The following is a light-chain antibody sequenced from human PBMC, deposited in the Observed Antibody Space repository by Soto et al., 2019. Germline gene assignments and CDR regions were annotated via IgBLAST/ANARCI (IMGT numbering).Light chain of an antibody. J-gene: IGKJ2*01. CDR2: DAS. Sequence: EIVLTQSPATLSLSPGERATLSCRASQSVSSYLAWYQQKPGQAPRLLIYDASNRATGIPARFSGSWSGTDVTLTISRLEPEDFAVYYCQQRSNWPPYTFGQGTKLEIK. CDR1: QSVSSY. CDR3: QQRSNWPPYT. V-gene: IGKV3-11*01.